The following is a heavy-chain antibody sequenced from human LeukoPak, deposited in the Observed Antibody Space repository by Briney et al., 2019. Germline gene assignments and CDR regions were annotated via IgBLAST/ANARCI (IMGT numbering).Heavy chain of an antibody. CDR2: IYYSGST. J-gene: IGHJ3*02. V-gene: IGHV4-39*07. D-gene: IGHD3-10*01. Sequence: PSETLSLTCTVSGGSISSSSYYRGWIRQPPGKGLEWIGSIYYSGSTYYNPSLKSRVTISVDTSKNQFSLKLSSVTAADTAVYYCRVYYGSGFDAFDIWGQGTMVTVSS. CDR1: GGSISSSSYY. CDR3: RVYYGSGFDAFDI.